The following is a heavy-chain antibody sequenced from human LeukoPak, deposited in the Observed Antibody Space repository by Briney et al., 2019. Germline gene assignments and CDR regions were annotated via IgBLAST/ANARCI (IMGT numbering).Heavy chain of an antibody. CDR3: ARGPKFYYDSSGYYYPRPNYGMDV. J-gene: IGHJ6*02. CDR1: GGSFSGYY. D-gene: IGHD3-22*01. CDR2: INHSGST. V-gene: IGHV4-34*01. Sequence: SETLSLTCAVYGGSFSGYYWSWIRQPSGKGLEWIGEINHSGSTNYNPSLKSRVTISVDTSKNQFSLKLSSVTAADTAVYYCARGPKFYYDSSGYYYPRPNYGMDVWGQGTTVTVSS.